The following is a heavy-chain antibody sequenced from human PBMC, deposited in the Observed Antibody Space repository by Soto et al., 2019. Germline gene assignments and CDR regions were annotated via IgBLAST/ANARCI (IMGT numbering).Heavy chain of an antibody. CDR3: ARSRAVGLSYYYYGMDV. D-gene: IGHD3-10*01. CDR2: IYYSGST. CDR1: GGSISSGGYY. Sequence: QVQLQESGPGLVKPSQTLSLTCTVSGGSISSGGYYWSWIRQHPGKGLDWIGYIYYSGSTYYNPSLKSRFTISVDTSKNQFSLKLSSVTAADTAVYYCARSRAVGLSYYYYGMDVWGQGTTVTVSS. J-gene: IGHJ6*02. V-gene: IGHV4-31*03.